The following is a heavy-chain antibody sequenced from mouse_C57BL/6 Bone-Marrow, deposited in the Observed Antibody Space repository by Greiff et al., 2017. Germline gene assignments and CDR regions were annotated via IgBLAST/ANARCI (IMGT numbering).Heavy chain of an antibody. J-gene: IGHJ2*01. Sequence: QVHVKQSGAELVKPGASVKISCKASGYTFTSYWMHWVKQRPGQGLEWIGMIHPNSGSTNYNEKFKSKATLTVDKSSSTAYMQLSSLTSEDSAVYYCARYGNFYFDYWGQGTTLTVSS. V-gene: IGHV1-64*01. D-gene: IGHD2-1*01. CDR3: ARYGNFYFDY. CDR2: IHPNSGST. CDR1: GYTFTSYW.